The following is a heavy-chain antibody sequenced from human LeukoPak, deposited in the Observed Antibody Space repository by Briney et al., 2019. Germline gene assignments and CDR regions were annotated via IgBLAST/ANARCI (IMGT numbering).Heavy chain of an antibody. Sequence: SETLSLTCTVSGGSIRSSRDFWGWIRQPPGKGLEWIGSICYSGTTYYNPSLKSRVTIFVDTSNNQFPLNLSSATDADTAVYYCATRLSGTQDYWGQGTLVTVSS. CDR1: GGSIRSSRDF. CDR3: ATRLSGTQDY. V-gene: IGHV4-39*01. J-gene: IGHJ4*02. D-gene: IGHD1-7*01. CDR2: ICYSGTT.